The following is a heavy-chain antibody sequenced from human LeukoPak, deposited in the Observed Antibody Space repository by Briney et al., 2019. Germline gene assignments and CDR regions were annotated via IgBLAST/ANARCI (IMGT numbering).Heavy chain of an antibody. Sequence: APGXXLGWLAVICYDVINKYYAVSVKGRFTISKDNAKNSLYLQMNSLRAEDTALYHCARNNGIDFWGQGTTVIVSS. CDR3: ARNNGIDF. J-gene: IGHJ6*02. V-gene: IGHV3-33*01. CDR2: ICYDVINK.